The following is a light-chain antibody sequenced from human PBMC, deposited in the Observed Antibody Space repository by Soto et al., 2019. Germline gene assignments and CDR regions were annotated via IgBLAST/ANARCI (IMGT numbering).Light chain of an antibody. CDR1: QSVSSN. Sequence: VMMTQSPATLSVSPGERVTLSCRASQSVSSNLAWYQQKPGQAPRLLIYETSTRATGIPGRFSGSGSGTEFPLTISGLQSEDSAVYFCHQYNNWWTFGQGTKVEIK. J-gene: IGKJ1*01. V-gene: IGKV3-15*01. CDR3: HQYNNWWT. CDR2: ETS.